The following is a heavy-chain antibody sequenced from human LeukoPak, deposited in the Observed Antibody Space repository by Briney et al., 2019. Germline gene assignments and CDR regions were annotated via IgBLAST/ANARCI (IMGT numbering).Heavy chain of an antibody. J-gene: IGHJ4*02. CDR1: GFTFSSYA. D-gene: IGHD3-22*01. V-gene: IGHV3-23*01. CDR3: AKTRDSSGYYFDY. CDR2: ISGSGGST. Sequence: TGGSLRLSCAPSGFTFSSYAMSWVRQAPGKGLEWVSAISGSGGSTYYADSVKGRFTISRDNSKNTLYLQMNSLRAEDTAVYYCAKTRDSSGYYFDYWGQGTLVTVSS.